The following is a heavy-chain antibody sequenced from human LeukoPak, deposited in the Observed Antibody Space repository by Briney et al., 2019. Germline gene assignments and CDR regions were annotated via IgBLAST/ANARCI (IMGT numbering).Heavy chain of an antibody. CDR3: ARERVATMVLDYYMDV. CDR2: IYHSGST. Sequence: PSETLSLTCTVSGASIRSNYWTWIRQPPGKGLEWIGSIYHSGSTYYNPSLKSRVTISVDTSKNQFSLKLSSVTAADTAVYYCARERVATMVLDYYMDVWGKGTTVTVSS. V-gene: IGHV4-38-2*02. D-gene: IGHD5-12*01. J-gene: IGHJ6*03. CDR1: GASIRSNY.